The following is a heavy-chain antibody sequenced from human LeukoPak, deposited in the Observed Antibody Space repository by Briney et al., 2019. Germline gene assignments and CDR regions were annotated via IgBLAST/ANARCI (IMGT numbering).Heavy chain of an antibody. CDR1: GFTFSTYA. CDR3: VNVVAATDYYYYGMDV. Sequence: PGGSLRLSCAVSGFTFSTYAMHWVRQAPGQGLEWMAFISYDGRDKYYADSVKGRFTISRDNSKNTLYLQMNSLRVEDTAVYYCVNVVAATDYYYYGMDVWGQGTTVTVSS. V-gene: IGHV3-30*18. D-gene: IGHD2-15*01. CDR2: ISYDGRDK. J-gene: IGHJ6*02.